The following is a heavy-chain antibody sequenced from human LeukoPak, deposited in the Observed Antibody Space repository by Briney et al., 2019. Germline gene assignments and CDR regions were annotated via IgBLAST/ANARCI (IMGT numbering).Heavy chain of an antibody. CDR2: ISSSGTYI. CDR1: GFTFSSYS. V-gene: IGHV3-21*01. Sequence: GGSLRLSCAASGFTFSSYSMNWVRQAPGKGLEWVSFISSSGTYIYYADSMKGRFTNSRDNAKNSLYLQMNSLRAEDTAVYYCARNGGNSDFDYWGQGTLVTVSS. CDR3: ARNGGNSDFDY. J-gene: IGHJ4*02. D-gene: IGHD4-23*01.